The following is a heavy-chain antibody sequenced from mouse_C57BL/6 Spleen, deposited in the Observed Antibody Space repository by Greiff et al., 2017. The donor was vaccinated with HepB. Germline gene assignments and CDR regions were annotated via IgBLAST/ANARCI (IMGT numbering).Heavy chain of an antibody. J-gene: IGHJ3*01. CDR3: ARGAYYSNPWFAY. CDR2: IDPSDSET. D-gene: IGHD2-5*01. CDR1: GYTFTSYW. Sequence: QVQLQQPGAELVRPGSSVKLSCKASGYTFTSYWMHWVKQRPIQGLEWIGNIDPSDSETHYNQKFKDKATLTVDKSSSTAYMQLSSLTSEDSAVYYCARGAYYSNPWFAYWGQGTLVTVSA. V-gene: IGHV1-52*01.